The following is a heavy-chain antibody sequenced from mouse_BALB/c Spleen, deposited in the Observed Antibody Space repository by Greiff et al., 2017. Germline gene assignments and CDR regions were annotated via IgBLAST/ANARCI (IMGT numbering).Heavy chain of an antibody. Sequence: EVQLVESGPSLVKPSQTLSLTCSVTGDSITSGYWNWIRKFPGNKLEYMGYISYSGSTYYNPSLKSRISITRDTSKNQYYLQLNSVTTEDTATYYCARCDGYYDAWFAYWGQGTLVTVSA. CDR3: ARCDGYYDAWFAY. V-gene: IGHV3-8*02. D-gene: IGHD2-3*01. CDR2: ISYSGST. J-gene: IGHJ3*01. CDR1: GDSITSGY.